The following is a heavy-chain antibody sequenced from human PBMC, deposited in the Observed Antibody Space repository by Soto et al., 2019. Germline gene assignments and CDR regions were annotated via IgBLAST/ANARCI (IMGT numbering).Heavy chain of an antibody. CDR1: GGSISSSSYY. CDR2: IYYSGST. CDR3: ARHPRIAVAGTRERSPRGGPYYFDY. J-gene: IGHJ4*02. V-gene: IGHV4-39*01. D-gene: IGHD6-19*01. Sequence: SETLSLTCTVSGGSISSSSYYWGWIRQPPGKGLEWIGSIYYSGSTYYNPSLKSRVTISVDTSKNQFSLKLSSVTAADTAVYYCARHPRIAVAGTRERSPRGGPYYFDYWGQGTLVTV.